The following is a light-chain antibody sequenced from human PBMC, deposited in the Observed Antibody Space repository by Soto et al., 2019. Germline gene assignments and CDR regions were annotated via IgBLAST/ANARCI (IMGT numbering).Light chain of an antibody. CDR2: EES. CDR3: QQVKSYPRT. Sequence: DIHLTQSPSSLSASVGDRVTISFRASQAITXNLAWYQQKPGNPPRLLIYEESTLHSGVPSRFSGRKVGTQFILTIDSLQPEDFATYYCQQVKSYPRTFGGGTKVDIK. V-gene: IGKV1-9*01. CDR1: QAITXN. J-gene: IGKJ4*01.